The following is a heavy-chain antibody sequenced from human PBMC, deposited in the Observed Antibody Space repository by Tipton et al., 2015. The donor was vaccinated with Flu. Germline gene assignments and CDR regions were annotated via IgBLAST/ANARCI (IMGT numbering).Heavy chain of an antibody. J-gene: IGHJ4*02. CDR3: ARAPFRYYGAGSFDY. CDR2: IYYGGST. V-gene: IGHV4-31*03. CDR1: GGSVSTGGYY. D-gene: IGHD3-10*01. Sequence: TLSLTCTMSGGSVSTGGYYLSWIRQHTGKGLEWIGYIYYGGSTNSNPSLKSRVAISVDAAKNQFSLKLTSVTAADTAVYFCARAPFRYYGAGSFDYWGQGTPVTVSS.